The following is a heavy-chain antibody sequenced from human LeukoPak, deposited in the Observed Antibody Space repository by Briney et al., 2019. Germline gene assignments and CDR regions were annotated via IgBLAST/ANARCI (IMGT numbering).Heavy chain of an antibody. CDR2: IRYDGSNK. J-gene: IGHJ4*02. CDR1: GFTFSDHY. V-gene: IGHV3-30*02. CDR3: AKSSPPPLRY. Sequence: GGSLRLSCAASGFTFSDHYMDWVRQAPGKGLEWVAFIRYDGSNKYYADSVKGRFTISRDNSKNTLYLQMNSLRAEDTAVYYCAKSSPPPLRYWGQGTLVTVSS.